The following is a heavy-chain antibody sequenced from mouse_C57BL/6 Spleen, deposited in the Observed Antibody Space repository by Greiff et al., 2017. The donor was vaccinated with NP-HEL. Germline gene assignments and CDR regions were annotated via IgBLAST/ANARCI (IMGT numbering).Heavy chain of an antibody. Sequence: EVQLQQSGPELVKPGASVKISCKASGYTFTDYYMNWVKQSHGKSLEWIGDINPNNGGTSYNQKFKGKATLTVDKSSSTAYMELRSLTSEDSAVYYCARYGGEGIFAYWGQGTLVTVSA. D-gene: IGHD1-1*01. CDR2: INPNNGGT. CDR1: GYTFTDYY. V-gene: IGHV1-26*01. J-gene: IGHJ3*01. CDR3: ARYGGEGIFAY.